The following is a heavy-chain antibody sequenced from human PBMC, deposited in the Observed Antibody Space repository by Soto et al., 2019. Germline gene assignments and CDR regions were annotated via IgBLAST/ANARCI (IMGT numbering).Heavy chain of an antibody. CDR2: VHFRGST. Sequence: QLQLQESGPGLMKPSETLSLTCSVSGGSISSNSYFWDWIRQSPGKGLEWIGSVHFRGSTYYNPSLKSRVSISVDTSKNQFSPKLTSVTAADRAVYYCARRGPNNSYGYDHRLDPWGQGTLVTVSS. D-gene: IGHD5-18*01. CDR1: GGSISSNSYF. V-gene: IGHV4-39*01. J-gene: IGHJ5*02. CDR3: ARRGPNNSYGYDHRLDP.